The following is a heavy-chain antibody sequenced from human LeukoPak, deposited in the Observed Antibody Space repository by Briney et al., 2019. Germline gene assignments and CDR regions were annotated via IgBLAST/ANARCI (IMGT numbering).Heavy chain of an antibody. J-gene: IGHJ4*02. D-gene: IGHD3-22*01. CDR1: GFTFSSYA. CDR2: ISGNGDST. CDR3: AKDRSYYDRISNFDY. V-gene: IGHV3-23*01. Sequence: GGSLRLSCAASGFTFSSYAMSWVRQAPGKGLEWVSGISGNGDSTYYADSVEGRFTISRDNSKNTLYLQINNLRAEDTAIYYCAKDRSYYDRISNFDYWGQGTLVTVSS.